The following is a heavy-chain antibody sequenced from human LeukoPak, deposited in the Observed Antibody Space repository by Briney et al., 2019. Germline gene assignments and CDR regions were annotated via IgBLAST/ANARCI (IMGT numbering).Heavy chain of an antibody. CDR1: GYTFTGYY. CDR3: ARGPIVLRYFDWSTTANWXDP. CDR2: INPNSGGT. J-gene: IGHJ5*02. D-gene: IGHD3-9*01. Sequence: ASVKVSCKASGYTFTGYYMHWVRQAPGQGLEWMGRINPNSGGTNYAQKFQGRVTMTTDTSTSTAYMELRSLRSDDTAVYYCARGPIVLRYFDWSTTANWXDPWXXXTXXTVS. V-gene: IGHV1-2*06.